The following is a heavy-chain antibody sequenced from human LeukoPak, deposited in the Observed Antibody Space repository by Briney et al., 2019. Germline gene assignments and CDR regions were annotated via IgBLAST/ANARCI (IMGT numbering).Heavy chain of an antibody. CDR1: GFTFSTYA. Sequence: GGSLRLSCAASGFTFSTYAMTWVRQASGKGLEWVSASGNGVGTKYADSVKGRFTISRDNSKNTLYLQMNSLRAEDTAMYYCAKRGYYDTLTGYYPFDNWGQGTLVTVSS. D-gene: IGHD3-9*01. CDR3: AKRGYYDTLTGYYPFDN. J-gene: IGHJ4*02. CDR2: SGNGVGT. V-gene: IGHV3-23*01.